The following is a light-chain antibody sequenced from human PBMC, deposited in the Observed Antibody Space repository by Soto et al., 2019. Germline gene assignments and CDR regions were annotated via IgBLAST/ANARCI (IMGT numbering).Light chain of an antibody. CDR2: AAS. Sequence: DFPLTQSPSSLSASVGDRVTITCRASQSISSYLNWYQQKPGKAPKLLIYAASSLQSGVPSRCSGSGSGTDFTLTISSLQPEDFATYYCQQSYSTPLTFGGGTKVDI. J-gene: IGKJ4*01. V-gene: IGKV1-39*01. CDR3: QQSYSTPLT. CDR1: QSISSY.